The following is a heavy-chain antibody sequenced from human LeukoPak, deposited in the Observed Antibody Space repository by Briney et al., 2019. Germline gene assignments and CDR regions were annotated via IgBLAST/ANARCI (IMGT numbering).Heavy chain of an antibody. J-gene: IGHJ4*02. CDR3: ARSSGYYLVDY. CDR1: GGSISSGGYY. Sequence: PSETLSLTCTVSGGSISSGGYYWSWIRQHPGKGLEWIGYIYYSGSTNYNPSLKSRVTISVDTSKDQFSLKLSSVTAADTAVYYCARSSGYYLVDYWGQGTLVTVSS. CDR2: IYYSGST. V-gene: IGHV4-61*08. D-gene: IGHD3-22*01.